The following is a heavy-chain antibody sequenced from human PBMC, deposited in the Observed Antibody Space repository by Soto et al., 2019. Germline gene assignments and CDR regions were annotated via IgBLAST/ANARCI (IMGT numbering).Heavy chain of an antibody. D-gene: IGHD6-6*01. Sequence: LRLSCAASGFTFSSYAMSWVRQAPGKGLEWVSAISGSGGSTYYADSVKGRFTISRDNSKNTLYLQMNSLRAEDTAVYYCAKAIAARPAYYYGMDVWGQGTTVTVSS. J-gene: IGHJ6*02. V-gene: IGHV3-23*01. CDR2: ISGSGGST. CDR1: GFTFSSYA. CDR3: AKAIAARPAYYYGMDV.